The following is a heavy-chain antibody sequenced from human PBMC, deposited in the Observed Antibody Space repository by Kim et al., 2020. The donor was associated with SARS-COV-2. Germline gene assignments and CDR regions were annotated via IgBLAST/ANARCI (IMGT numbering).Heavy chain of an antibody. J-gene: IGHJ5*02. CDR2: ISWNSGSI. V-gene: IGHV3-9*01. CDR3: AKDNVPSDYSSSWGGFNWFDP. CDR1: GFTFGDYA. D-gene: IGHD6-13*01. Sequence: GGSLRLSCAASGFTFGDYAMHWVRQAPGKGLEWVSGISWNSGSIGYADSVKGRFTISRDNAKNSLYLQMNSLRAEDTALYYCAKDNVPSDYSSSWGGFNWFDPWGQGTLGTVSS.